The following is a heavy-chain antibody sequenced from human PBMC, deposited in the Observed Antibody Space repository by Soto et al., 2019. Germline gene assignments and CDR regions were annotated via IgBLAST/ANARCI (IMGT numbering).Heavy chain of an antibody. J-gene: IGHJ4*02. CDR1: GDSVSGNNPT. Sequence: QSQTLSLPCAISGDSVSGNNPTWHWIRQSPSRGLEWLGRTYYRSKWYNDYALSVKDRITINPDTSKNQFSLHLNSVTPEDTAVYYCARLTVVPYRFDSWGQGTLVTVSS. D-gene: IGHD2-2*01. CDR3: ARLTVVPYRFDS. CDR2: TYYRSKWYN. V-gene: IGHV6-1*01.